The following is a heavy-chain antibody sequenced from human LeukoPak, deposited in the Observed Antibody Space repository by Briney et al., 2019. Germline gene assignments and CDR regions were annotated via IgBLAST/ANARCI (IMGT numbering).Heavy chain of an antibody. V-gene: IGHV1-2*06. J-gene: IGHJ4*02. CDR2: INPNSGGT. Sequence: ASVKVSCKASGYTFTGYYMHWVRQAPGQGLEWMGRINPNSGGTNYAQKFQGRVTTTRDTSINTAYMELSSLRSEDTAVYYCATWTVEMATTTVDYWGQGTLVTVSS. CDR3: ATWTVEMATTTVDY. D-gene: IGHD5-24*01. CDR1: GYTFTGYY.